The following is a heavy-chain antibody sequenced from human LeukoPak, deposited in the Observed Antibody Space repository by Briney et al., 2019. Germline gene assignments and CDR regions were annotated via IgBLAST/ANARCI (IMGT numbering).Heavy chain of an antibody. J-gene: IGHJ4*02. CDR3: AREPYCSSTSCNYFDY. V-gene: IGHV3-21*01. CDR1: GFTFSSYW. CDR2: ISSSSSYI. Sequence: GGSLRLSCTASGFTFSSYWMSWVRQAPGKGLEWVSSISSSSSYIYYADSVKGRFTISRDNAKNSLYLQMNSLRAEDTAVYYCAREPYCSSTSCNYFDYWGQGTLVTVSS. D-gene: IGHD2-2*01.